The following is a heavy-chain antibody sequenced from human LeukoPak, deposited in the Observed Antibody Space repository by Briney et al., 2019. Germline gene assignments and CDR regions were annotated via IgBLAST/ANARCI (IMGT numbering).Heavy chain of an antibody. V-gene: IGHV3-11*04. D-gene: IGHD3-3*01. Sequence: GGSLRLSCAASGFTFSDYHMSWIRQASGKGLEWVSYVSSSGGTISYADSVKGRFTISRDNAKKSLYLQMNSLRAEDTAVYYCARPLRFLEWFDAFDIWGQGTMVTVSS. CDR1: GFTFSDYH. CDR3: ARPLRFLEWFDAFDI. CDR2: VSSSGGTI. J-gene: IGHJ3*02.